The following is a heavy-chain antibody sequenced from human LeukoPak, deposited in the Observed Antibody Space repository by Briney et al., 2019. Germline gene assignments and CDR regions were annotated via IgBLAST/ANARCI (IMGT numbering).Heavy chain of an antibody. CDR3: ARWGWLQSVFDY. D-gene: IGHD5-24*01. Sequence: PSETLSLTCTVSGGSISSRDYYWGWVRQPPGKGLEWIGEINHSGSTNYNPSLRSRVTISVDTSKNQFSLKLSSVTAADTAVYYCARWGWLQSVFDYWGQGTLVTVSS. CDR2: INHSGST. J-gene: IGHJ4*02. CDR1: GGSISSRDYY. V-gene: IGHV4-39*07.